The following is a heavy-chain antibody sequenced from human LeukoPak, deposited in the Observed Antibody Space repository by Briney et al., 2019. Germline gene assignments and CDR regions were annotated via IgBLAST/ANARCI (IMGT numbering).Heavy chain of an antibody. CDR2: IYSGGST. D-gene: IGHD3-16*01. Sequence: GGSLRLSRAASGFTVSSNYMSWVRQAPGKGLEWVSVIYSGGSTYYADSVKGRFTISRDNSKNTLYLQMNSLRAEDTAVYYCARVKGVARAFDIWGQGTMVTVSS. CDR1: GFTVSSNY. J-gene: IGHJ3*02. V-gene: IGHV3-53*01. CDR3: ARVKGVARAFDI.